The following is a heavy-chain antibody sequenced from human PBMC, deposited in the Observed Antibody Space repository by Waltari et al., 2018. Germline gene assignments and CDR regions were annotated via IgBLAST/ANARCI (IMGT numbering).Heavy chain of an antibody. D-gene: IGHD3-9*01. V-gene: IGHV1-69*05. CDR2: IIPIFGTE. CDR3: ARDNLYDILTGYYIDAFDI. J-gene: IGHJ3*02. CDR1: GGTFSSYA. Sequence: QVQLVQSGAEVKKPGSSVKVSCKASGGTFSSYAISWVRQAPGPGLEWMGGIIPIFGTENYAQKFQDRGTITTDESTSTAYMELSSLRSEDTAVYYCARDNLYDILTGYYIDAFDIWGQGTMVTVSS.